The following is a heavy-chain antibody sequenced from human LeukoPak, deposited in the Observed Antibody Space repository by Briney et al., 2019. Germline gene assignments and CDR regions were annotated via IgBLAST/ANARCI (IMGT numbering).Heavy chain of an antibody. J-gene: IGHJ4*02. D-gene: IGHD2-8*01. Sequence: GASVKVSCTASGYTFTSYTISWVRRAPGQGPEWMGWISPYNGNTNYAQNLKDRVTMTTKTSTSTAYKELRILRSDDTAVYYYARLNYGTNFLVYWGQGTLVTVSS. V-gene: IGHV1-18*01. CDR3: ARLNYGTNFLVY. CDR2: ISPYNGNT. CDR1: GYTFTSYT.